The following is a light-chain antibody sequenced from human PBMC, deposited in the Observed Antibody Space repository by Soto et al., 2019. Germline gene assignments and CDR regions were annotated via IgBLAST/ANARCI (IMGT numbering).Light chain of an antibody. CDR1: QDISNA. CDR3: QQFNSYPFT. J-gene: IGKJ3*01. CDR2: DAS. V-gene: IGKV1-13*02. Sequence: ALQLTQSPSSLSASVGDRVTITCRASQDISNALAWYQQKPGKAPNLLIYDASNLESGVPSTFSGSGSGTDFTLTISSLQPEDFATYYCQQFNSYPFTYGPGTKVDI.